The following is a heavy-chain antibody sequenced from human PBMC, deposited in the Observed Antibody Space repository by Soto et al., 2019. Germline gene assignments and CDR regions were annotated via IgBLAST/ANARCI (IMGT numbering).Heavy chain of an antibody. CDR3: ARPPPSYGYGMDV. Sequence: GGSLRLSCAASGFTFSSYWMHWVRQAPGKGLVWVSRINSDGSSTSYADSVKGRFTISRDNAKNMLYLQMNSLRAEDTAVYYWARPPPSYGYGMDVWGQGTTVTVSS. CDR1: GFTFSSYW. V-gene: IGHV3-74*01. J-gene: IGHJ6*02. CDR2: INSDGSST. D-gene: IGHD5-18*01.